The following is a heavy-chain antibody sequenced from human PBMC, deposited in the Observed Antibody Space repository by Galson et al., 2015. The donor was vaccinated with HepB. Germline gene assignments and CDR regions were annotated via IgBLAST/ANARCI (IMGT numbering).Heavy chain of an antibody. Sequence: SVKVSCKASGYTFTGYYMHWVRQAPGQGLEWMGRINPNSGGTNYAQKFQGRVTMTWDTSISTAYMELSRLRSDDTAVYYCARFSEGYYYFYGMDVWGQGTTVTVSS. V-gene: IGHV1-2*06. D-gene: IGHD3-10*01. J-gene: IGHJ6*02. CDR3: ARFSEGYYYFYGMDV. CDR2: INPNSGGT. CDR1: GYTFTGYY.